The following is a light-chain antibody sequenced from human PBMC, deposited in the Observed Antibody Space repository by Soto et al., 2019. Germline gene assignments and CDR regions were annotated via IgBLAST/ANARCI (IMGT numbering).Light chain of an antibody. CDR2: WAS. CDR1: HSVLYSSNNKNY. CDR3: QQYYTTRPT. Sequence: IVMIQSTDSLALSLGERATINGKSIHSVLYSSNNKNYVAWYQQKPVQSPKLLISWASTRESDVPDRLSGGGSGTDFTLTISSLQAETGSVYHCQQYYTTRPTFGRGNKVEIK. J-gene: IGKJ1*01. V-gene: IGKV4-1*01.